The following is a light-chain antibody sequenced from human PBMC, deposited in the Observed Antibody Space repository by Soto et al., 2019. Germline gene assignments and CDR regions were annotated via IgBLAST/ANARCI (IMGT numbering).Light chain of an antibody. J-gene: IGKJ3*01. V-gene: IGKV1-5*03. Sequence: DIQMTQSPSTVSASVGDRVTITCRASRDVRIYLAWYQQKPGKAPKLLMYQTSTLETGVPSRFSGSGSETEFNLAISGLQPEDFATYFCQQYYIYPPAFGPGTKVEI. CDR2: QTS. CDR1: RDVRIY. CDR3: QQYYIYPPA.